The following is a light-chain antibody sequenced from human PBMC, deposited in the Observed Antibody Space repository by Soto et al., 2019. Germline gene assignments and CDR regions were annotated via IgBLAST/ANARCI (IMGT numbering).Light chain of an antibody. J-gene: IGKJ1*01. CDR3: QQYGSSPT. Sequence: EIVLTQSPGTLSLSPGERATLSCRASQSVSSSYLAWYQQKPGQAPRLLIYGASSRATGIPDRFSGSGSGTAFTLTISRLEPADFAVYYCQQYGSSPTFGQGTKVESK. V-gene: IGKV3-20*01. CDR2: GAS. CDR1: QSVSSSY.